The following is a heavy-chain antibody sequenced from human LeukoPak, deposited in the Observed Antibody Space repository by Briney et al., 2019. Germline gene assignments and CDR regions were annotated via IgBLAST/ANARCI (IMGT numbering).Heavy chain of an antibody. D-gene: IGHD6-13*01. CDR3: ARASQQLVRNYYYGMDV. J-gene: IGHJ6*02. V-gene: IGHV4-59*01. CDR1: GGSISSFY. Sequence: SETLSLTCTVSGGSISSFYWSWIRQPPGKGLEWIGYIYYSGSTNYNPSLKSRVTISVDTSKNQFSLKLSSVTAADTAVYYCARASQQLVRNYYYGMDVWGQGTTVTVSS. CDR2: IYYSGST.